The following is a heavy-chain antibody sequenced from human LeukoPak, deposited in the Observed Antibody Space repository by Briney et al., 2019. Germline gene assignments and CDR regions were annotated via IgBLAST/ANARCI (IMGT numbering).Heavy chain of an antibody. CDR1: GGSISSGGYY. V-gene: IGHV4-30-2*01. J-gene: IGHJ4*02. CDR3: ARRLVNWNEGLSFDY. Sequence: SETLSLTCTVSGGSISSGGYYWSWIRQPPGKGLEWIGYIYHSGSTYYNPSLKSRVTISVDTSKNQFSLKLSSVTAADTAVYYCARRLVNWNEGLSFDYWGQGTLVTVSS. CDR2: IYHSGST. D-gene: IGHD1-1*01.